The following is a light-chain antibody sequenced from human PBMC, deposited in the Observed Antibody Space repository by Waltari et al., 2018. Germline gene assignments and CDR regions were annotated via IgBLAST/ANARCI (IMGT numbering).Light chain of an antibody. CDR3: SSPSTNNVFV. CDR1: SGDIGGSDF. J-gene: IGLJ2*01. V-gene: IGLV2-14*01. CDR2: DVN. Sequence: QSALTQPASVSASPGQSITISCTVTSGDIGGSDFVSWYQHHPGRAPKVLIFDVNHRPSGIPDRFSGSKSGNTASLTISGLQAEDDADYYCSSPSTNNVFVFGGGTKVTVL.